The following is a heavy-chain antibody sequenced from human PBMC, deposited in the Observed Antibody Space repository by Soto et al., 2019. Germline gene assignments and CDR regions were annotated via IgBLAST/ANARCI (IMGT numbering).Heavy chain of an antibody. V-gene: IGHV4-31*03. CDR2: IYYSGST. Sequence: PSETLSLTCTVSGGSISSGGYYWSWIRQHPGKGLEWIGYIYYSGSTYYNPSLKSRVTISVDTSKNQFSLKLSSVTAADTAVYYCARGFPRYYDSSGYYPFDYWGQGTLVTVSS. D-gene: IGHD3-22*01. CDR3: ARGFPRYYDSSGYYPFDY. CDR1: GGSISSGGYY. J-gene: IGHJ4*02.